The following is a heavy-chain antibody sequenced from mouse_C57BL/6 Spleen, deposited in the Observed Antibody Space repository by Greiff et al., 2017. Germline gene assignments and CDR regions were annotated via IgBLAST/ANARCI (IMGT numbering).Heavy chain of an antibody. Sequence: VKLQESGPGLVQPSQSLSITCTVSGFSLTSYGVHWVRQSPGKGLEWLGVIWRGGSTDYNAAFMSRLSITKDNSKSQVFFKMNSLQADDTAIYYCAKKGDSSGYFDYWGQGTTLTVSS. V-gene: IGHV2-5*01. CDR3: AKKGDSSGYFDY. CDR1: GFSLTSYG. D-gene: IGHD3-2*02. J-gene: IGHJ2*01. CDR2: IWRGGST.